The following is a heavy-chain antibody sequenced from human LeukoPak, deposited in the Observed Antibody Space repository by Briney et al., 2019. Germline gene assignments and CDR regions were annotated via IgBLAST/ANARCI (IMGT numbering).Heavy chain of an antibody. CDR3: ARDGPYCTNGVCHWGLRWFDP. CDR1: GGTFSSYA. CDR2: IIPICGTA. D-gene: IGHD2-8*01. J-gene: IGHJ5*02. V-gene: IGHV1-69*05. Sequence: SVKVSCKASGGTFSSYAISWVRQAPGQGLEWMGRIIPICGTANYAQKFQGRVTITTDESTSTAYMELSSLRSEDTAVYYCARDGPYCTNGVCHWGLRWFDPWGQGTLVTVSS.